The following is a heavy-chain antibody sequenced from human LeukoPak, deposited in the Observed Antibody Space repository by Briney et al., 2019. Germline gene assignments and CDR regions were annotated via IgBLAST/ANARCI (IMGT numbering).Heavy chain of an antibody. Sequence: PGGSLRLSCAASGFTFSSYAMSWVRQAPGKGLEWVSAISGSGGSTYYADSVKGRFTISRDNSKNTLYLQMNSLRPEDTAVYYCANDLGYCSSTTCSVAFDIWGQGTMVTVSS. CDR2: ISGSGGST. CDR3: ANDLGYCSSTTCSVAFDI. CDR1: GFTFSSYA. D-gene: IGHD2-2*01. J-gene: IGHJ3*02. V-gene: IGHV3-23*01.